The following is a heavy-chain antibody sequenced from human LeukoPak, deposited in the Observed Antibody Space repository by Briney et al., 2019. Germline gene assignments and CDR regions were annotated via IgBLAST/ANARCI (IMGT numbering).Heavy chain of an antibody. Sequence: GGSLRLSCVASGFTFTNYVIHWVRQAPGKGLEWVAVVSSDGINKYYADSVKGRFTISRDNAKDMLYLQMDSLRAEDTAIYYCARGPSVLGAIDNWGQGTLVAVSS. J-gene: IGHJ4*02. V-gene: IGHV3-30-3*01. D-gene: IGHD3-10*01. CDR3: ARGPSVLGAIDN. CDR2: VSSDGINK. CDR1: GFTFTNYV.